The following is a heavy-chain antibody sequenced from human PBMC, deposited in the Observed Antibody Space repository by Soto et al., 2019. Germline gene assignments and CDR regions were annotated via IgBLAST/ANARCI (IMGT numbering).Heavy chain of an antibody. CDR3: ARRVLGGGRGAFDI. CDR1: GGSISNYY. V-gene: IGHV4-59*08. J-gene: IGHJ3*02. CDR2: IYYNGNT. Sequence: QVQLQESGPGLVKPSETLSLTCTVSGGSISNYYWSWIWQPPGKGLEWIGDIYYNGNTNYKPSLKSRVTISVDTSKRHFSLKLSSVTAADTAVYYCARRVLGGGRGAFDIWGQGTMVTVSS. D-gene: IGHD1-26*01.